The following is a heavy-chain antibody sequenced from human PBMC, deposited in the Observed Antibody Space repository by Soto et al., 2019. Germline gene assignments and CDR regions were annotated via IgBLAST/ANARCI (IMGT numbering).Heavy chain of an antibody. J-gene: IGHJ4*02. Sequence: SVKVSCKASGVTFNSYTINWVRQAPGRGLEWVGQVVPMYDSVNYAENFQGRVTITADKSTKTAYMELTSLRSEDTALYFCASWRSYSGSYCFDYWGQGTLVTVSS. CDR2: VVPMYDSV. V-gene: IGHV1-69*06. CDR3: ASWRSYSGSYCFDY. D-gene: IGHD1-26*01. CDR1: GVTFNSYT.